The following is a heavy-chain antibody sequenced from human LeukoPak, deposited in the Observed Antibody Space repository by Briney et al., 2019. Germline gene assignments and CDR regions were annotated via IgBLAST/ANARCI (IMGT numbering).Heavy chain of an antibody. V-gene: IGHV3-30*18. CDR2: ISYDGSNK. J-gene: IGHJ4*02. CDR3: AKGGTYRDYFDY. CDR1: GFSFSNYG. Sequence: GGSLRLSCAASGFSFSNYGIHWVRQAPGKGLEWLTVISYDGSNKYYADSVKGRFTISRDNSKNTLYLQMNSLRAEDTAVYYCAKGGTYRDYFDYWGQGTLVTVSS. D-gene: IGHD3-16*01.